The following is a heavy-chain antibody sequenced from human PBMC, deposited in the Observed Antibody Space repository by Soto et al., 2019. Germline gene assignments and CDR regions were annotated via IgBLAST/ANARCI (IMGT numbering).Heavy chain of an antibody. Sequence: QVRLQESGPGLVKPSGTLSLTCLVSGGSMSSPNWWSWVRQAPGKGLEWIAAMHHSGATNYNPSLKCRVIISIDKSKNQFSLNLSSVTAADTAVYYCAPCSLYSSGSGGMWDSWGRGALVTVSS. D-gene: IGHD3-10*01. J-gene: IGHJ4*02. CDR3: APCSLYSSGSGGMWDS. V-gene: IGHV4-4*02. CDR1: GGSMSSPNW. CDR2: MHHSGAT.